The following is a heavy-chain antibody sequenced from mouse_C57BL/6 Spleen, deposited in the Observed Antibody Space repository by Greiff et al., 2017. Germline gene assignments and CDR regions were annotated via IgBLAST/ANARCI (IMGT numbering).Heavy chain of an antibody. V-gene: IGHV1-82*01. D-gene: IGHD2-4*01. CDR1: DYTFSSSW. J-gene: IGHJ1*03. CDR2: IYPGDGGT. CDR3: ARCWPIDYYDRYFDV. Sequence: QVQLQQSGPELVKPGASVKISCKASDYTFSSSWMNWVKQRPGKGLEWIGRIYPGDGGTNYNGKFKGKATLTADKSSSTAYMQLSSLTSEDSAVYFCARCWPIDYYDRYFDVWGTGTTVTVSS.